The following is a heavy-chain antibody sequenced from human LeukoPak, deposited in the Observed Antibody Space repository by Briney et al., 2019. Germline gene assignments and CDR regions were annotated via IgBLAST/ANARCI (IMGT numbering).Heavy chain of an antibody. V-gene: IGHV1-69*04. D-gene: IGHD5-18*01. J-gene: IGHJ4*02. CDR2: IIPILGIA. Sequence: SVKVSCKASGVTFTSYTTSWVRQAPGQGLEWIGRIIPILGIANYAQKFQGRVTITADKSTSTASMELSSLRSEDTAVYYCARDISQLWYFDYWGQGTLVTVSS. CDR3: ARDISQLWYFDY. CDR1: GVTFTSYT.